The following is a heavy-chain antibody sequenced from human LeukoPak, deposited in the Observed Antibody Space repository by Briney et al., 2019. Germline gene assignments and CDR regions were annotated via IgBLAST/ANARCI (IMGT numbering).Heavy chain of an antibody. CDR2: ISAYNGNT. J-gene: IGHJ5*02. CDR3: ARGHDSDLYNCFEP. V-gene: IGHV1-18*01. D-gene: IGHD3-16*02. CDR1: GYTFSSYG. Sequence: ASVKVSCKASGYTFSSYGISWLRQAPGQRLEWMGWISAYNGNTNYAQKLQGRVTMTTDTSTGTAYMELRSLRSDDTAVYYCARGHDSDLYNCFEPWGQGTLVTVSS.